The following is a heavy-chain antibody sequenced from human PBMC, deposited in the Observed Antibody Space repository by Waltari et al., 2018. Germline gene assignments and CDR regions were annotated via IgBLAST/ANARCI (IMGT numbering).Heavy chain of an antibody. CDR1: VFSLSTRGLC. J-gene: IGHJ3*02. D-gene: IGHD3-10*01. CDR2: IDWDDDK. Sequence: QVPLRESGPALVTPPQTLTLPCTFSVFSLSTRGLCVSWIRKPPGKALGWLARIDWDDDKYYSTALKTRLTISKDTSKNQVVLTMTNMDPVDTATYYCARTAFEGSGSYAFDIWGQGTMVTVSS. V-gene: IGHV2-70*15. CDR3: ARTAFEGSGSYAFDI.